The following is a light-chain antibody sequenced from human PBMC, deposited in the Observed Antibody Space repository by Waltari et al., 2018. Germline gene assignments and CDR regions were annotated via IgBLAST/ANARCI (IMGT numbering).Light chain of an antibody. CDR3: GTWDTSLSALI. CDR1: SPNIGNDY. CDR2: ENN. Sequence: QSVLTQPPSVSAAPGQKVTIPCSGSSPNIGNDYVSWYQQPPGTAPKLFIYENNKRPSGIPDRFSGSKSGTSATLGITGLQTGDEADYYCGTWDTSLSALIFGGGTKLTVL. V-gene: IGLV1-51*02. J-gene: IGLJ2*01.